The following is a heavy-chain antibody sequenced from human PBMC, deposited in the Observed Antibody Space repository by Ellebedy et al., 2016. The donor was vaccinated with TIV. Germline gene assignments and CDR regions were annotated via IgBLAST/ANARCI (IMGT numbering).Heavy chain of an antibody. CDR1: GFTFNTFA. V-gene: IGHV3-23*01. Sequence: GGSLRLXCVTSGFTFNTFAMGWVRQAPGKGLEWVSGISGSGSSTYYADSVKGRFTISRDNSKNTLYLQMNSLRAEDRAVYYSAKGTRSTVTYFFDYWGQGTLVTVSS. J-gene: IGHJ4*02. CDR3: AKGTRSTVTYFFDY. D-gene: IGHD4-17*01. CDR2: ISGSGSST.